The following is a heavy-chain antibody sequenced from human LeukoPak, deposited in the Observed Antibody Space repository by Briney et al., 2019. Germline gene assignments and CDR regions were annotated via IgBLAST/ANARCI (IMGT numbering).Heavy chain of an antibody. J-gene: IGHJ6*03. CDR2: ISWNSGSI. Sequence: GGSLRLSCAASGFTFDDYAMHWVRQAPGKGLEWVSGISWNSGSIGYADSVKGRFTISRDNAKNALFLQMTSLRAEDTAVYYCARRDTESYYYYLDVWGNGTTVIVSS. CDR3: ARRDTESYYYYLDV. V-gene: IGHV3-9*01. CDR1: GFTFDDYA.